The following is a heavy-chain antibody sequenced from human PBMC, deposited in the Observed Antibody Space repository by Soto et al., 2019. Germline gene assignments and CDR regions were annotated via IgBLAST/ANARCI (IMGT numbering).Heavy chain of an antibody. CDR1: GGSISSSSYY. D-gene: IGHD3-16*01. CDR2: IYYSGYT. J-gene: IGHJ6*02. V-gene: IGHV4-39*01. Sequence: PSETLSLTCTVSGGSISSSSYYWGWISQPPGKGLEWIGSIYYSGYTYYNPSLKSRVTISVDTSKNQFSLKLSSVTAADTAVYYCARHNGPLYVGYYYDMDVWGQGTTVTSP. CDR3: ARHNGPLYVGYYYDMDV.